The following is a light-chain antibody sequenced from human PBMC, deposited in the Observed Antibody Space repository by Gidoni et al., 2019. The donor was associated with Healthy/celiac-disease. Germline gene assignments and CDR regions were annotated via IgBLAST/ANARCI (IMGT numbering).Light chain of an antibody. V-gene: IGKV1-39*01. CDR3: QQSYSTLT. CDR1: QSISSY. Sequence: DIQMTQSPSSLSASVGDRVIITCRASQSISSYFNWSQQKPGKAPKLLIYAASSLQSGVPSRFSGSGSGTDFTLTSSSLQPEDFATYYCQQSYSTLTFGGGTKVEIK. J-gene: IGKJ4*01. CDR2: AAS.